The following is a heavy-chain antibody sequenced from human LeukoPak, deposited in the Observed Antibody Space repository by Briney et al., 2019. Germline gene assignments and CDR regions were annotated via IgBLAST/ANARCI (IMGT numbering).Heavy chain of an antibody. V-gene: IGHV3-7*01. CDR3: ARGSSVSANNFDY. CDR1: GFTFSNFW. CDR2: IKQDGSEK. J-gene: IGHJ4*02. Sequence: PGGSLRLSCAASGFTFSNFWMSWVRQAPGKGLEWVANIKQDGSEKYYVDSVKGRFTISRDNAKNSLYLQMNSLRAEDTAVYYCARGSSVSANNFDYWGQGTLVTVSS. D-gene: IGHD6-6*01.